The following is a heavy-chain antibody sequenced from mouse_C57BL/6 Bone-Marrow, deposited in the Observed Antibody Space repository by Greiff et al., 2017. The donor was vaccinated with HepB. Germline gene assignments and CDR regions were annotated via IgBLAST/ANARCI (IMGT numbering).Heavy chain of an antibody. V-gene: IGHV1-78*01. CDR1: GYTFTDHT. CDR2: IYPRDGST. Sequence: VQLQESDAELVKPGASVKISCKVSGYTFTDHTIHWMKQRPEQGLEWIGYIYPRDGSTKYNEKFKGKATLTADKSSSTAYMQLNSLTSEDSAVYFCAREGDSNWAWFAYWGQGTLVTVSA. D-gene: IGHD2-5*01. CDR3: AREGDSNWAWFAY. J-gene: IGHJ3*01.